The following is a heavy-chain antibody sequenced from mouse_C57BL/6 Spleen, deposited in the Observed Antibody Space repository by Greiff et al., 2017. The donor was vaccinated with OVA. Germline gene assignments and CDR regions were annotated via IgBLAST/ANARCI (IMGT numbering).Heavy chain of an antibody. CDR2: IWGGGST. Sequence: QVQLQESGPDLVTPSQSLSITCTVSGFSLTSYCVDWVRQPPGKGLEWLGVIWGGGSTNYNSALMSRLSISKDNSKSQVFLKMNSLHTDDTAMYYCAKHESYDYDRGYAMDYWGQGTSVTVSS. J-gene: IGHJ4*01. CDR3: AKHESYDYDRGYAMDY. D-gene: IGHD2-4*01. CDR1: GFSLTSYC. V-gene: IGHV2-9*01.